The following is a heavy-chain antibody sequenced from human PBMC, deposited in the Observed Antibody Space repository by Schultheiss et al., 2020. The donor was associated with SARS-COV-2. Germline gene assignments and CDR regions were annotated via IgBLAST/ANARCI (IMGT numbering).Heavy chain of an antibody. J-gene: IGHJ6*02. CDR3: ARDLCSSTSCPYYYGMDV. D-gene: IGHD2-2*01. CDR1: GFTFSSYA. CDR2: ISGSGGST. Sequence: GGSLRLSCAASGFTFSSYAMSWVRQAPGKGLEWVSAISGSGGSTYYADSVKGRFTISRDNSKNTLYLQMNSLRAEDTAVYYCARDLCSSTSCPYYYGMDVWGQGTTVTVSS. V-gene: IGHV3-23*01.